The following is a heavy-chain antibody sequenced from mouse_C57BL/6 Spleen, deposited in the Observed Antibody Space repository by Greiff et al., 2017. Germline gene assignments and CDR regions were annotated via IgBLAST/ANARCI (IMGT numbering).Heavy chain of an antibody. Sequence: QVQLKESDAELVKPGASVKISCKVSGYAFTDHTIHWMKQRPEQGLEWIGYIYPRDGSTKYNEKFKGKATLTADKSSSTAYMQLNSLTSEDSAVYFCATTVVAPDYAMDYWGQGTSVTVSS. CDR2: IYPRDGST. J-gene: IGHJ4*01. CDR1: GYAFTDHT. CDR3: ATTVVAPDYAMDY. V-gene: IGHV1-78*01. D-gene: IGHD1-1*01.